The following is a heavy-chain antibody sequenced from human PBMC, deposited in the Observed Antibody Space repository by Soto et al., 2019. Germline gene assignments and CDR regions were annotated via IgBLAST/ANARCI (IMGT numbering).Heavy chain of an antibody. CDR3: ARSSTGVAHPGDY. CDR2: INPNSGGT. Sequence: QVQLVQSGAEVKKPGASVKVSCKASGYTFTGYYMHWVRQAPGQGLEWMGWINPNSGGTNYAQKVQGWVTMTRDTSISTAYMELSRLRSDDTAVYYCARSSTGVAHPGDYSGQGTLVTDS. D-gene: IGHD3-3*01. V-gene: IGHV1-2*04. J-gene: IGHJ4*02. CDR1: GYTFTGYY.